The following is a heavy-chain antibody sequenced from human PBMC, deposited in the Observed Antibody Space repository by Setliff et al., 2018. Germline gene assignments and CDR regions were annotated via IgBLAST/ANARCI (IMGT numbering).Heavy chain of an antibody. CDR1: GGSISSYY. J-gene: IGHJ6*03. CDR2: VHSSGST. Sequence: SETLSLTCTVSGGSISSYYWSWIRQPPGKGLEWIGSVHSSGSTYYNPSLKSRVTISVDTSRNQFSLQLTSVTAADTAVYYCVRLRQQLVYYYHMDVWGKGTTVTVSS. D-gene: IGHD6-13*01. V-gene: IGHV4-4*08. CDR3: VRLRQQLVYYYHMDV.